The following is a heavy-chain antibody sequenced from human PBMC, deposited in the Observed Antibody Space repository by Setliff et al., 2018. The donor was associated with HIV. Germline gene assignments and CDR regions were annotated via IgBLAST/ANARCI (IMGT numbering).Heavy chain of an antibody. J-gene: IGHJ4*02. V-gene: IGHV4-34*01. CDR2: VNPTGRP. D-gene: IGHD2-21*01. CDR1: GEPFNGFY. Sequence: ASETLSLTCTVSGEPFNGFYWTWIRQHPGKGLEWIGDVNPTGRPNYSPSLKSRVTMSLDTSKNQFSLNLKSVTAADTALYYCATTGQGRAYFDFWGQGSLVTVSS. CDR3: ATTGQGRAYFDF.